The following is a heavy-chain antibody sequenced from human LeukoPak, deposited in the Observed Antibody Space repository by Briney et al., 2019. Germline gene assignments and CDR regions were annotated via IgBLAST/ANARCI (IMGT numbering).Heavy chain of an antibody. CDR2: ISGSGST. Sequence: GGSLRLSCAASGFTFSSYWMSWVRQAPGKGLEWVSTISGSGSTYYADSVKGRFTISRDNSKNTLYLQMNSLRVEDTAVYYCARDVKTISAMDVWGQGTTVTVSS. V-gene: IGHV3-23*01. CDR1: GFTFSSYW. D-gene: IGHD6-25*01. J-gene: IGHJ6*02. CDR3: ARDVKTISAMDV.